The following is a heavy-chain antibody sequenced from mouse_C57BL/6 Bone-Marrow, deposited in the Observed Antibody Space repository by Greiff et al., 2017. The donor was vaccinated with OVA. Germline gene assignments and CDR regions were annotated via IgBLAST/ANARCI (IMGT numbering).Heavy chain of an antibody. CDR2: IDPSDSYT. CDR1: GYTFTSYW. Sequence: QVQLQQPGAELVRPGTSVKLSCKASGYTFTSYWMHWVKQRPGQGLEWIGVIDPSDSYTNYNQKFKGKATLTVDTSSSTSYMHISSLTSEDSAVYYCARYGDGYYFDYWGQGTTLTVSS. V-gene: IGHV1-59*01. CDR3: ARYGDGYYFDY. J-gene: IGHJ2*01. D-gene: IGHD2-3*01.